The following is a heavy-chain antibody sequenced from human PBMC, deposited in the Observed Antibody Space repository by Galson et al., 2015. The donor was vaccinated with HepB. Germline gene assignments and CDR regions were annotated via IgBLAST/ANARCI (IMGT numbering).Heavy chain of an antibody. J-gene: IGHJ5*02. CDR2: IKQDGSEK. V-gene: IGHV3-7*01. CDR1: GFTFSSYW. CDR3: ARDGWFGVSLAVDP. Sequence: SLRLSCAASGFTFSSYWMSWVRQAPGKGLEWVANIKQDGSEKYYVDSVKGRFTISRDNAKNSLYLQMNSLRAEDTAVYYCARDGWFGVSLAVDPWGQGTLVTVSS. D-gene: IGHD3-10*01.